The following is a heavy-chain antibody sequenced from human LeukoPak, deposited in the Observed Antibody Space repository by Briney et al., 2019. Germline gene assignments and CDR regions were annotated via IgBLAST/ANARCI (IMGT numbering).Heavy chain of an antibody. CDR2: FDPEDGET. CDR1: GYTLTDLS. J-gene: IGHJ4*02. CDR3: ARDDRWSVVISHFDC. V-gene: IGHV1-24*01. Sequence: ASVKVSCKVSGYTLTDLSMHWVRQAPGKGLEWMGGFDPEDGETIYAQKFQGRVTMTEDTSTDTAYMELSSLRSDDTAVYYCARDDRWSVVISHFDCWGQGTLVTVSS. D-gene: IGHD3-22*01.